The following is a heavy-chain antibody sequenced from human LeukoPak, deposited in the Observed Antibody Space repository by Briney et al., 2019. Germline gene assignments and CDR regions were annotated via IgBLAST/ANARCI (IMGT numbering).Heavy chain of an antibody. Sequence: ASVKVSCKASGYTFTGYYMHWVRQAPGQGLEWMGWINPNSGGTNYAQKFQGRVTMTRDTSISTAYMELSRLRSDGTAVYYCARGRLRQPEDWFDPWGQGTLVTVSS. CDR1: GYTFTGYY. D-gene: IGHD6-13*01. CDR3: ARGRLRQPEDWFDP. V-gene: IGHV1-2*02. CDR2: INPNSGGT. J-gene: IGHJ5*02.